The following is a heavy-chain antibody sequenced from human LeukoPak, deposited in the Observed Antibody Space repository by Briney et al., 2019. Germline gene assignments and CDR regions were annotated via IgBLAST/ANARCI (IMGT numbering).Heavy chain of an antibody. CDR1: GFTFSSYG. J-gene: IGHJ3*02. CDR3: ARGYNNYGYVFDI. Sequence: PGGSLRLSCAASGFTFSSYGMSWVRQAPGKGLEWVSSISSSSICIYYADSVKGRFTISRDNAKNSLYLQMNSLRAEDTAVYYCARGYNNYGYVFDIWGQGTVVTVSS. V-gene: IGHV3-21*01. CDR2: ISSSSICI. D-gene: IGHD4-11*01.